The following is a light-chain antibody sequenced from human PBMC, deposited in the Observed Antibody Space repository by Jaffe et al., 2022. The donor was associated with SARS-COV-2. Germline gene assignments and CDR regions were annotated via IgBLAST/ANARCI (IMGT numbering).Light chain of an antibody. V-gene: IGKV1-39*01. CDR1: QSISSY. Sequence: DIQMTPSPSSLSASVGDRVTITCRASQSISSYLNWYQQKPGKAPKLLIYTASTLQSGVPSRFSGSGSGTDFTLTISSLQPEDFAIYYCQQSYSSPFTFAQGTKLEIK. J-gene: IGKJ2*01. CDR3: QQSYSSPFT. CDR2: TAS.